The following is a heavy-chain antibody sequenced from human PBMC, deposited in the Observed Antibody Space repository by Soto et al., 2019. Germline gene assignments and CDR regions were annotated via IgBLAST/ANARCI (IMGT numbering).Heavy chain of an antibody. J-gene: IGHJ6*02. Sequence: EVQLVETGGGLIQPGGSLRLSCAASGFTVSSNYMSWVRQAPGKGLEWVSVIYSGGSTYYADSVKGRFTISRDNSKNTLYLQMNSLRAEDTAVYYCASGLGSYYTGAAEQFDGMDVWGQGTTVTVSS. CDR2: IYSGGST. D-gene: IGHD1-26*01. CDR1: GFTVSSNY. V-gene: IGHV3-53*02. CDR3: ASGLGSYYTGAAEQFDGMDV.